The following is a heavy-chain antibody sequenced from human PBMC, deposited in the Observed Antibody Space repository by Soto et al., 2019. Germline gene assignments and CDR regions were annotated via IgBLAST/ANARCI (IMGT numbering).Heavy chain of an antibody. CDR2: ISYDGSNK. Sequence: GGSLILSCAASGFTFSSYGMHWVRQAPGKGLEWVAVISYDGSNKYYADSVKGRFTISRDNSKNTLYLQMNSLRAEDTAVYYCAKDHGLSRTGLVSVSYLDYWGQGTLLTVSS. CDR3: AKDHGLSRTGLVSVSYLDY. J-gene: IGHJ4*02. V-gene: IGHV3-30*18. D-gene: IGHD3-9*01. CDR1: GFTFSSYG.